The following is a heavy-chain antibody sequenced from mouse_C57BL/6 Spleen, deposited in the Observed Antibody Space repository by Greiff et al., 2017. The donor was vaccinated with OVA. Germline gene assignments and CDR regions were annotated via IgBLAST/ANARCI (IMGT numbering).Heavy chain of an antibody. J-gene: IGHJ3*01. CDR3: ASYGSSSAWWAY. V-gene: IGHV1-82*01. CDR2: IYPGDGDP. Sequence: QVQLQQSGPELVKPGASVKISCTASGYAFSSSWMNWVKPRPGKGLEWIGRIYPGDGDPNYTGKFKGKATLTADKSASTAYMQLSSLTSEDSAVYFCASYGSSSAWWAYWGQGTLVTVAA. D-gene: IGHD1-1*01. CDR1: GYAFSSSW.